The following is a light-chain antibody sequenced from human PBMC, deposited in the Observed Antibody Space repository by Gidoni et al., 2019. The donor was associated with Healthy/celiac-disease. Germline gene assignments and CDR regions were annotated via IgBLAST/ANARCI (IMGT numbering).Light chain of an antibody. V-gene: IGLV2-11*01. CDR3: CSYAGSSRG. CDR2: DVS. J-gene: IGLJ2*01. Sequence: QSALTQPRSVSASPGQSVTISCTGTSSDVGGYNYVSWYQQHPGKAPKLMIYDVSKRPSGVPDRFSGSKSGNTASLTISGLQAEDEADYYCCSYAGSSRGFGGGTKLTVL. CDR1: SSDVGGYNY.